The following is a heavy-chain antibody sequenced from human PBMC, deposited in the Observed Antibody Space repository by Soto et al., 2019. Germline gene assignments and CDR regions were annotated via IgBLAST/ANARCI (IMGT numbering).Heavy chain of an antibody. CDR2: IWYDGSNK. CDR1: GFTFSSYG. CDR3: ARENCSSTSCYYMDV. Sequence: GESLKISCAASGFTFSSYGMHWVRQAPGKGLEWVAVIWYDGSNKYYADSVKGRFTISRDNSKNTLYLQMNSLRAEDTAVYYCARENCSSTSCYYMDVWGKGTTVTVSS. D-gene: IGHD2-2*01. V-gene: IGHV3-33*01. J-gene: IGHJ6*03.